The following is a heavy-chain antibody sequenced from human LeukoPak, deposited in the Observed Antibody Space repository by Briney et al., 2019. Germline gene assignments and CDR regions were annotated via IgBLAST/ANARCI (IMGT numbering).Heavy chain of an antibody. CDR2: INHSGST. J-gene: IGHJ4*02. V-gene: IGHV4-39*07. Sequence: SETLSLTCTVSGGSVSSGSYYWSWIRQPLGKGLEWIGEINHSGSTNYNPSLKSRVTISVDTSKNQFSLKLSSVTAADTAVYYCASDHHWGQGTLVTVSS. CDR3: ASDHH. CDR1: GGSVSSGSYY.